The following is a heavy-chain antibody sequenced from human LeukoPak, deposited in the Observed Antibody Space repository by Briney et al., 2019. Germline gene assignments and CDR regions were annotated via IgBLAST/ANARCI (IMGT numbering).Heavy chain of an antibody. CDR1: GYTFTSYF. CDR3: ARELNYYDSSGHYLTYFDY. V-gene: IGHV1-2*02. D-gene: IGHD3-22*01. Sequence: ASVKVSFKASGYTFTSYFIHWVRQAAGQGLEWMGRINANNGGTDYAQKFQGSVTMTGDTSINTAYMELSRLRSDDTAVYYCARELNYYDSSGHYLTYFDYWGQGTLVTVSS. J-gene: IGHJ4*02. CDR2: INANNGGT.